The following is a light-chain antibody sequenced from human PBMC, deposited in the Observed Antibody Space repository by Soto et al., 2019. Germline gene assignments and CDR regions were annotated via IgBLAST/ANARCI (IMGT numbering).Light chain of an antibody. J-gene: IGLJ2*01. CDR1: NIGSKL. CDR3: QGGAPSSARV. CDR2: DDD. V-gene: IGLV3-21*02. Sequence: SYERKLPPAVSVAPGQSARLTCGGYNIGSKLVHWYQQRPGQAPVLVVYDDDARPSGIPERFSRSNSGSKATLTISRVAAGDEADYYWQGGAPSSARVLGGG.